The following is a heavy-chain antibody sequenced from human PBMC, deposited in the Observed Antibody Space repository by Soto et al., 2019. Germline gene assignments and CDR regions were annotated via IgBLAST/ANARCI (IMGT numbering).Heavy chain of an antibody. D-gene: IGHD2-2*01. CDR3: ARALPVAKGGFDP. CDR1: GFTVSNTY. CDR2: IYTAGGT. J-gene: IGHJ5*02. Sequence: GGSLRLSCAASGFTVSNTYMTWVRQPPGKGLECVSVIYTAGGTNYADSVKGRFISSRDNSKNTLYLQMNSLRAEDTAVYYCARALPVAKGGFDPWGQGSLGTVSA. V-gene: IGHV3-53*01.